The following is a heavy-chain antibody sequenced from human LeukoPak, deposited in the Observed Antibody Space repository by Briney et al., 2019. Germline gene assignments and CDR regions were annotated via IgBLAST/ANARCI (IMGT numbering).Heavy chain of an antibody. D-gene: IGHD3-22*01. CDR1: GFTFGDYA. V-gene: IGHV3-49*04. J-gene: IGHJ4*02. CDR2: IRSKAYGGTT. Sequence: PGGSLRLSCTASGFTFGDYAMSWVRRAPGKGLEWVGFIRSKAYGGTTEYAASVKGRFTISRDDSKSIAYLQMNSLKTEDTAVYYCTRGPEVVVISSYFDYWGQGTLVTVSS. CDR3: TRGPEVVVISSYFDY.